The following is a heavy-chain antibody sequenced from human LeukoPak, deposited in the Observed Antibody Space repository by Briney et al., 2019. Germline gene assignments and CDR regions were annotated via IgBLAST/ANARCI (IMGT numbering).Heavy chain of an antibody. CDR1: GGSISSGDYY. Sequence: PSETLSLTCTVSGGSISSGDYYWSWIRQPPGKGLEWIGYIYYSGSTYYNPSLKSRVTISVDTSKNQFSLKLSSVTAADTAVYYCARGPYDSGSHGDYWGQGTLVTVSS. CDR3: ARGPYDSGSHGDY. CDR2: IYYSGST. V-gene: IGHV4-30-4*08. D-gene: IGHD3-10*01. J-gene: IGHJ4*02.